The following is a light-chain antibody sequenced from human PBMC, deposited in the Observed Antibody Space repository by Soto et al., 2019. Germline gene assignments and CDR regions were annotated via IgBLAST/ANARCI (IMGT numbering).Light chain of an antibody. CDR2: AAS. CDR1: QSISTY. V-gene: IGKV1-9*01. J-gene: IGKJ4*01. Sequence: DVQMTQSPSALSASVVDGFTITFLASQSISTYLNWYQQKPGKAPKLLIYAASTLQSGVPSRFSGSGSGTEFTLTISSLQPEDSATYYCQQRKSYPLTFGGGTKVDIK. CDR3: QQRKSYPLT.